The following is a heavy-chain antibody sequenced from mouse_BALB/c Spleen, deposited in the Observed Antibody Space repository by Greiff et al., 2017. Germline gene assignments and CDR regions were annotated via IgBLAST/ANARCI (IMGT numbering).Heavy chain of an antibody. D-gene: IGHD2-1*01. Sequence: QVQLQQPGAELVKPGASVKLSCKASGYTFTSYWMHWVKQRPGQGLEWIGEIDPSDSYTNYNQKFKGKATLTVDKSSSTAYMQLSSLTSEDSAVYYCARRGNWHARDYWGQGTSVTGSS. V-gene: IGHV1-69*02. CDR1: GYTFTSYW. J-gene: IGHJ4*01. CDR2: IDPSDSYT. CDR3: ARRGNWHARDY.